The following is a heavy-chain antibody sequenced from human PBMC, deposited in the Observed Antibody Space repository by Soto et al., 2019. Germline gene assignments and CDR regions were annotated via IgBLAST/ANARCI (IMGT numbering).Heavy chain of an antibody. J-gene: IGHJ4*02. CDR1: GGSISSYY. CDR3: ARYSGTYYVY. Sequence: QVQLQESGPGLVKPSETLSLTCTVSGGSISSYYWSWIRQPPGKGLEWIGFIYYSGSSSYNPSLKSRVTISVDTSKNQFSLTLNSVSAADTAVYYCARYSGTYYVYWGQGILVTVSS. V-gene: IGHV4-59*01. CDR2: IYYSGSS. D-gene: IGHD1-26*01.